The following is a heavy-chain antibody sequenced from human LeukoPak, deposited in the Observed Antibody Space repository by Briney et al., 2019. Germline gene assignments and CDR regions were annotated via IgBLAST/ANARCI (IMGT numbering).Heavy chain of an antibody. CDR3: AKDGPPVAFDY. D-gene: IGHD3/OR15-3a*01. J-gene: IGHJ4*02. Sequence: GRSLRLSCAASGFTFSSYGMHWVRQAPGKGLEWVAVISHDGNNNYCSDSVKGRFTISRDNSKNTLDLQMNSLRAEDTAVYYCAKDGPPVAFDYWGQGTLVTVSS. CDR2: ISHDGNNN. V-gene: IGHV3-30*18. CDR1: GFTFSSYG.